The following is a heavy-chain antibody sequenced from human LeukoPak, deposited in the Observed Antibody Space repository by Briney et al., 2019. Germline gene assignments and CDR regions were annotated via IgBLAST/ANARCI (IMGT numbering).Heavy chain of an antibody. Sequence: GGSLTLSCAASGFTFSIYAMSWVRQAPGKGLQWVSSITSRGESTLYVDSVKGRFIITRDNSDHTLYLQMHSLRAEDTAVYYCARDRPNYYGSDGHYYRRDGDYWGRGTLVSVSS. CDR3: ARDRPNYYGSDGHYYRRDGDY. CDR2: ITSRGEST. D-gene: IGHD3-22*01. V-gene: IGHV3-23*01. CDR1: GFTFSIYA. J-gene: IGHJ4*02.